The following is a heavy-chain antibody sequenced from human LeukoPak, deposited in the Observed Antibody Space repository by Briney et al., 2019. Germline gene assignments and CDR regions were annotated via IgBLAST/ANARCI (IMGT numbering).Heavy chain of an antibody. D-gene: IGHD4-17*01. Sequence: ASVKVSCKASGYTFTSYYMHWVRQAPGQGLEWMGIINPSGGSTSYAQKFQGRVTMTRDMSTSTVYMELSSLRSEDTAVYYCARDFEEDYGNNYYYYMDVWGKGTTVTVSS. CDR1: GYTFTSYY. J-gene: IGHJ6*03. V-gene: IGHV1-46*01. CDR3: ARDFEEDYGNNYYYYMDV. CDR2: INPSGGST.